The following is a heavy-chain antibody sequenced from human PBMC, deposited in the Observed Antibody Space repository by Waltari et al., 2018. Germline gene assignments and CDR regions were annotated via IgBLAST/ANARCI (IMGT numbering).Heavy chain of an antibody. V-gene: IGHV4-34*01. CDR1: GGSFSGYY. D-gene: IGHD5-18*01. Sequence: QVQLQQWGAGLLKPSETLSLTCAVYGGSFSGYYWSWIRQPPGKGLEWIGEINHSGSTNYNPSLKSRVTISVDTSKNQFSLKLSSVTAADTAVYYCARGVTWIQLWLQGYYFDYWGQGTLVTVSS. J-gene: IGHJ4*02. CDR3: ARGVTWIQLWLQGYYFDY. CDR2: INHSGST.